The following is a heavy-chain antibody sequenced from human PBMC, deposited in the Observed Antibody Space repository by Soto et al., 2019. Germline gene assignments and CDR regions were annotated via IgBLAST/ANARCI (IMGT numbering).Heavy chain of an antibody. V-gene: IGHV4-39*01. Sequence: SETLSLTCTVSGGSISSSSYYWGWIRQPPGKGLEWIGSIYYSGSTYYNPSLKRRVTISVDTSKNQFSLKRSSVTAADTAVYYCARLGIVVVPAWGKGTQVTVSS. CDR1: GGSISSSSYY. CDR3: ARLGIVVVPA. CDR2: IYYSGST. J-gene: IGHJ5*02. D-gene: IGHD2-2*01.